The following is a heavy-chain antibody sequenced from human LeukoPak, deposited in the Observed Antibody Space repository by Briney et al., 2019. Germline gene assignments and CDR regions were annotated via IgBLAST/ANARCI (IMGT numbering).Heavy chain of an antibody. CDR1: GFTFTSSA. Sequence: GTSVKVSCKASGFTFTSSAVQWVRQARGQRLEWIGWIVVGSGNTNYAQKFQERVTITRDMSTSTAYMELSSLRSEDTAVYYCAALIAAAGPGYGMDVWGQGTTVTVSS. J-gene: IGHJ6*02. D-gene: IGHD6-13*01. CDR2: IVVGSGNT. V-gene: IGHV1-58*01. CDR3: AALIAAAGPGYGMDV.